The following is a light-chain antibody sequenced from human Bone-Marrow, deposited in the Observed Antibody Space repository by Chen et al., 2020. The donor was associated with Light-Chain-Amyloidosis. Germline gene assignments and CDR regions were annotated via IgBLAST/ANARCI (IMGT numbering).Light chain of an antibody. CDR1: SSNIGSNA. Sequence: SVLTQAPSASGTPGPRVTIFCSGSSSNIGSNAVSWYQHPPGTAPKFLIFGNNQRPSGVPDRFSVSKSGTSASLAISGLQSEDEADYYCAAWDDSLHLWVFGGGTKLTVL. J-gene: IGLJ3*02. CDR2: GNN. V-gene: IGLV1-44*01. CDR3: AAWDDSLHLWV.